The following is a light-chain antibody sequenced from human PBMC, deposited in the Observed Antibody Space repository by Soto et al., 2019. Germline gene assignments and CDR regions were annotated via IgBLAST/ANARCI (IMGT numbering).Light chain of an antibody. CDR1: QSVSSNS. Sequence: EIVLTQSPGTLSLSPGEGDTLSCRASQSVSSNSLAWYQQKPGQAPRLLIYGASTRATGIPDRFSGSGSGTDFTLNINRLEPEDFAVYYCQQYGSSPLTFGGGNKLSIK. V-gene: IGKV3-20*01. J-gene: IGKJ4*01. CDR2: GAS. CDR3: QQYGSSPLT.